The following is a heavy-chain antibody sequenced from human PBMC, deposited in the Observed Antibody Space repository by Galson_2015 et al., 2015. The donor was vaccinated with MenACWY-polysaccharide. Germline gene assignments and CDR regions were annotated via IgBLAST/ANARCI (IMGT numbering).Heavy chain of an antibody. CDR1: GFTFSDYT. V-gene: IGHV3-48*01. CDR2: ISSGSRTI. J-gene: IGHJ6*02. D-gene: IGHD1-14*01. Sequence: SLRLSCAASGFTFSDYTLNWVRQAPGKGLEWLSHISSGSRTIYYADSVRGRFTISRDNAKNSLYLQMNSLRAEDTAVYYCVRARYLDVWGQGTTVTVSS. CDR3: VRARYLDV.